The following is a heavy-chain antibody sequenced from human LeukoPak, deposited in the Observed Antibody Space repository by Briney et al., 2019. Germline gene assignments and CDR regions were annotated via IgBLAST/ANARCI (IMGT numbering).Heavy chain of an antibody. CDR1: GYTFTNYW. Sequence: GESLKISCKGSGYTFTNYWIGWVRRMPGKGLEWMGIIYPGDSDTRYSPSFQGQVTISADKSISTAYLQWSSLKASDTAMYYCARRSSGWYLDYWGQGTLVTVSS. CDR3: ARRSSGWYLDY. CDR2: IYPGDSDT. V-gene: IGHV5-51*01. J-gene: IGHJ4*02. D-gene: IGHD6-19*01.